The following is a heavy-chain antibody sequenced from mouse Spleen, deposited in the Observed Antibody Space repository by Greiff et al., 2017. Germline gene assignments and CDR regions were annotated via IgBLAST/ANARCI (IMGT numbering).Heavy chain of an antibody. D-gene: IGHD2-2*01. Sequence: EVKLVESGGGLVKPGGSLKLSCAASGFTFSDYGMHWVRQAPEKGLEWVAYISSGSSTIYYADTVKGRFTISRDNAKNTLFLQMTSLRSEDTAMYYCGRGGYHWYFDVWGAGTTVTVSS. CDR3: GRGGYHWYFDV. V-gene: IGHV5-17*01. J-gene: IGHJ1*01. CDR1: GFTFSDYG. CDR2: ISSGSSTI.